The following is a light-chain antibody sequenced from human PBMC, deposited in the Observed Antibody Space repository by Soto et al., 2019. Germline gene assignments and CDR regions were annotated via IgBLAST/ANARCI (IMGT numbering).Light chain of an antibody. CDR1: QSISNH. J-gene: IGKJ1*01. V-gene: IGKV1-39*01. Sequence: DIQMTQSPSTLSASVGDRVTITCRASQSISNHLNWYQQKPGKAPKLLIFAASSLQSGVPSRFSGSRSGTDFTLTISRLEPEDFAVYYCQQYGSSPRTFGQGTKVDI. CDR3: QQYGSSPRT. CDR2: AAS.